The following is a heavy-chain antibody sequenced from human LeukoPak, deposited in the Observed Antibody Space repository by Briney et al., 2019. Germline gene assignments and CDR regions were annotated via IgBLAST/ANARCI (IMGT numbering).Heavy chain of an antibody. CDR1: GFILSNYG. CDR3: ARDMGRAWYGPPDY. Sequence: GGSLRLSCAASGFILSNYGMHWVRQAPGKRLKWVAVIWNDGSETFHADSVKGRFRIARDNSKNTLYLQMNSLRAEDTAVYFCARDMGRAWYGPPDYWGQGTLVTVSS. D-gene: IGHD6-13*01. J-gene: IGHJ4*02. V-gene: IGHV3-33*01. CDR2: IWNDGSET.